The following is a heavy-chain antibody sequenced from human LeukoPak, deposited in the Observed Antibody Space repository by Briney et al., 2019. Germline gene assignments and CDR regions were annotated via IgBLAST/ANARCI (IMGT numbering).Heavy chain of an antibody. D-gene: IGHD3-3*01. CDR2: INHGGST. CDR3: ARKDRSGLSFFDY. V-gene: IGHV4-34*01. J-gene: IGHJ4*02. CDR1: GGSFSGYY. Sequence: SETLSLTCAVYGGSFSGYYWTWIRQPPGKGLEWIGEINHGGSTNYNPSLKSRVTISIDTSKNQFSLKLSSVTAADMAVYYCARKDRSGLSFFDYWGQGTLVTVSS.